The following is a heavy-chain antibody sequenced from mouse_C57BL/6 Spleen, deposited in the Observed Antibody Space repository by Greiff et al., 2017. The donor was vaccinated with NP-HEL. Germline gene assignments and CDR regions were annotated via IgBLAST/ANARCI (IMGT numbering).Heavy chain of an antibody. J-gene: IGHJ3*01. CDR3: ARDITTVVAPAY. V-gene: IGHV1-22*01. Sequence: VQLQQSGPELVKPGASVKMSCKASGYTFTDYNMHWVKQSHGKSLEWIGYINPNNGGTSYNQKFKGKATLTVNKSSSTAYMELRSLTSEDSAVYYCARDITTVVAPAYWGQGTLVTVSA. CDR2: INPNNGGT. CDR1: GYTFTDYN. D-gene: IGHD1-1*01.